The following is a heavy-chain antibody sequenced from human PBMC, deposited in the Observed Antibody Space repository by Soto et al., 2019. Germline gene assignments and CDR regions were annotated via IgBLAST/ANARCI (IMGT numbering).Heavy chain of an antibody. CDR2: INHSGST. CDR3: ARHPRRYCSGGSCPRTYYFDY. V-gene: IGHV4-34*01. J-gene: IGHJ4*02. CDR1: GGSFSGYY. Sequence: SETLSLTCAVYGGSFSGYYWSWIRQPPGKGLEWIGEINHSGSTNYNPSLKSRVTISVDTSKNQFSLKLSSVTAADTAVYYCARHPRRYCSGGSCPRTYYFDYWVREPWSPSPQ. D-gene: IGHD2-15*01.